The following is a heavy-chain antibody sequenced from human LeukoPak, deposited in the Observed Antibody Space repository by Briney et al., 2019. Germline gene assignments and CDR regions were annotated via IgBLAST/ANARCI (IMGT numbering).Heavy chain of an antibody. CDR2: ISGSGGST. CDR1: GFTFSSYG. Sequence: PGGSLRLSCAASGFTFSSYGMSWVRQAPGKGLEWVSAISGSGGSTYYADSVKGRFAISRDDSKNTLYLQMNSLRAEDTAVYYCAKDLFHYYDSSGYHYFDYWGQGTLVTVSS. CDR3: AKDLFHYYDSSGYHYFDY. J-gene: IGHJ4*02. D-gene: IGHD3-22*01. V-gene: IGHV3-23*01.